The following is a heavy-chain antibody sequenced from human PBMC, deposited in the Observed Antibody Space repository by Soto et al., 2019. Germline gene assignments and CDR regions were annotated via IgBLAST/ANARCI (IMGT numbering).Heavy chain of an antibody. J-gene: IGHJ3*02. D-gene: IGHD6-6*01. CDR3: ARDREGFIAARGPAGAFDI. V-gene: IGHV3-30-3*01. Sequence: GGSLRLSCAASGFTFSSYAMHWVRQAPGKGLEWVAVISYDGSNKYYADSVKGRFTISRDNSKNTLYLQMNSLRAEDTAVYYCARDREGFIAARGPAGAFDIWGQGTMVTVSS. CDR1: GFTFSSYA. CDR2: ISYDGSNK.